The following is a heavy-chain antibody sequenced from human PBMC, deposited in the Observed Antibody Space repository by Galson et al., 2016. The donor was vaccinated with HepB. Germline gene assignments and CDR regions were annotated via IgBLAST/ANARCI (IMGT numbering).Heavy chain of an antibody. Sequence: SLRLSCAASGFTFSSYAMHWVRQAPGKGLEWVAVISFDGSNNFYADSVKGRFTISRDNSKNTLYLQMNSLRAEDTAVYYCARDDDYVWGTYRYTRTFPQYYFDYWGQGTLVTVSS. CDR1: GFTFSSYA. CDR3: ARDDDYVWGTYRYTRTFPQYYFDY. V-gene: IGHV3-30-3*01. J-gene: IGHJ4*02. D-gene: IGHD3-16*02. CDR2: ISFDGSNN.